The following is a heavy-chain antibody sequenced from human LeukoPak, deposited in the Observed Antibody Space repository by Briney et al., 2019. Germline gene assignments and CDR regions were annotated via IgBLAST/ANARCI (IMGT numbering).Heavy chain of an antibody. CDR3: ARGGKQWLNRYPPRIFDY. J-gene: IGHJ4*02. D-gene: IGHD6-19*01. Sequence: SETLSLTCAVYGGSFSGYYWSWIRQPPGKGLEWIGEINHSGSTNYNPSLKSRVPISVDTSKNQFSLKLSSVTAADTAVYYCARGGKQWLNRYPPRIFDYWGQGTLVTVSS. V-gene: IGHV4-34*01. CDR1: GGSFSGYY. CDR2: INHSGST.